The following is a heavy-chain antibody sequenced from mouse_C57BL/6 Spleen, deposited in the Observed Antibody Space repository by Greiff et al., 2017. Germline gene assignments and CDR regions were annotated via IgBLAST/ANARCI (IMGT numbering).Heavy chain of an antibody. V-gene: IGHV1-54*01. J-gene: IGHJ1*03. Sequence: QVQLQQSGAELVRPGTSVKVSCKASGYAFTNYLIAWVKQRPGQGLEWIGVINPGSGGTNYNEKFKGKATLTADKSSSTAYMQLSSLTSEDSAVYFCARTRYYYGSGGYIDVWGTGTTVTVSS. CDR3: ARTRYYYGSGGYIDV. D-gene: IGHD1-1*01. CDR1: GYAFTNYL. CDR2: INPGSGGT.